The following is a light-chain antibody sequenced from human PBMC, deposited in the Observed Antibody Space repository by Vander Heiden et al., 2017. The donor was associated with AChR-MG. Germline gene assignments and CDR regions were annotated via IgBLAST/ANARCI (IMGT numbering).Light chain of an antibody. Sequence: IEMNQSPSSLSASVGDRVTITCRASQGISYSLAWFQQKPGKVPKLLIYHASTLQSGVPSRFSGSGSGTHYTLTISSLQPEDVATYYCQKDNSVPYTFGQGTRLEIK. CDR1: QGISYS. CDR3: QKDNSVPYT. CDR2: HAS. V-gene: IGKV1-27*01. J-gene: IGKJ2*01.